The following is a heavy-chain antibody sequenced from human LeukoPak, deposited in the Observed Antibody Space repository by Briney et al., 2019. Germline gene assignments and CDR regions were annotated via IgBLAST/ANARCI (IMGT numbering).Heavy chain of an antibody. CDR3: ARDLSEGYYGSGSYLGRGYFDY. D-gene: IGHD3-10*01. CDR2: ISSSGSTI. V-gene: IGHV3-48*03. CDR1: GFTFSSYE. J-gene: IGHJ4*02. Sequence: GGSLRLSCAASGFTFSSYEMNWVRQAPGKGLEWVSYISSSGSTIYYADSVKGRFTIFRDNAKNSLYLQMNSLRAEDTAVYYCARDLSEGYYGSGSYLGRGYFDYWGQGTLVTVSS.